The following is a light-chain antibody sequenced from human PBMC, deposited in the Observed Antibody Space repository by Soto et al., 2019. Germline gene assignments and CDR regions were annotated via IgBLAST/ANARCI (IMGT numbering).Light chain of an antibody. CDR3: MQALQTPK. CDR1: QSLLHSNGYNY. Sequence: DIVMTQSPLSLPVTPGEPASISCRSSQSLLHSNGYNYLDWYLQKPGQSPQLLIYLGSNRASGVPDRFSGSGSGTDFTLKISRVEAEDVGVYYCMQALQTPKFGQGTKVEL. V-gene: IGKV2-28*01. CDR2: LGS. J-gene: IGKJ1*01.